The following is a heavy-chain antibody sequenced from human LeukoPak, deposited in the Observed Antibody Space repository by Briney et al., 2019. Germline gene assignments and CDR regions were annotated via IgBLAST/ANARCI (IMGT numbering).Heavy chain of an antibody. D-gene: IGHD3-10*01. V-gene: IGHV3-48*04. J-gene: IGHJ5*02. Sequence: FNVDSVKGRFTISRDNAKNSLYLQMNSLRAEDTAVYYCTKLVGSRFDPWGQGTLVTVSS. CDR3: TKLVGSRFDP.